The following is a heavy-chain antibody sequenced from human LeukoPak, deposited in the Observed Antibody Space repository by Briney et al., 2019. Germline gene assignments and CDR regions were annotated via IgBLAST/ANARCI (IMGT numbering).Heavy chain of an antibody. D-gene: IGHD3-22*01. J-gene: IGHJ4*02. V-gene: IGHV3-9*01. CDR3: AKGGWSRTDSYFDY. CDR1: GITFRSYA. Sequence: PGGSLRLSCVASGITFRSYAMTWVRQAPGKGLEWDSGISWNSGSIGYADSVKGRFTISRDNAKNSLYLQMNSLRADDTALYYCAKGGWSRTDSYFDYWGQGTLVTVTS. CDR2: ISWNSGSI.